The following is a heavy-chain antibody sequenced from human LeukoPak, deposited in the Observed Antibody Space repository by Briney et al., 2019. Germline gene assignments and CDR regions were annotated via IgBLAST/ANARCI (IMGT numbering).Heavy chain of an antibody. V-gene: IGHV1-8*01. CDR3: ARARDSTSPDAFDI. D-gene: IGHD2-2*01. CDR1: GYTFTNFD. CDR2: MNPVSGNA. J-gene: IGHJ3*02. Sequence: ASVKVSCKVSGYTFTNFDINWVRQAPGQGLEWMGWMNPVSGNAGSAQKFRGRVTLTRDTSISTAYMELSSLRSEDTAVYYCARARDSTSPDAFDIWGQGTMVTVSS.